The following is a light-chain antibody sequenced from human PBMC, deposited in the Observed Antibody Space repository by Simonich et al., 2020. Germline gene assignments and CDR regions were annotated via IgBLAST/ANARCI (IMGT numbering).Light chain of an antibody. Sequence: DIVMTQSPNSLAVSLGERATINCKASQSVLYSSNNKKYLAWYQQKPGQPPKLLIYWASARESGFPDRFSGSGSGTDFTLPISSLQAEDVAVYYCQQYYSTPMYTFGQGTKLEIK. CDR1: QSVLYSSNNKKY. V-gene: IGKV4-1*01. CDR2: WAS. J-gene: IGKJ2*01. CDR3: QQYYSTPMYT.